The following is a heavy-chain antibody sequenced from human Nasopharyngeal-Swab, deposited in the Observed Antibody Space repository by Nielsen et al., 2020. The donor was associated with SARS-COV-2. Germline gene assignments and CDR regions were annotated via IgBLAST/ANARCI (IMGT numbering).Heavy chain of an antibody. CDR3: ARPDYDASFQH. V-gene: IGHV3-30-3*01. CDR2: ISYDGSNK. Sequence: GGSLRLSCAASGFTFSSSGMDWVRQAPGKGLEWVAVISYDGSNKYYADSVKGRFTISRDNSKNTLYLQMNSLRAEDTAVYYCARPDYDASFQHWGQGTLVTVSS. D-gene: IGHD3-22*01. CDR1: GFTFSSSG. J-gene: IGHJ1*01.